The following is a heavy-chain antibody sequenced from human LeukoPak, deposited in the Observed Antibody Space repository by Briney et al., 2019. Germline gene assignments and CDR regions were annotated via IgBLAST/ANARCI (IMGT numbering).Heavy chain of an antibody. D-gene: IGHD1-26*01. CDR2: IYTSGGT. CDR3: ARVKSGSFLFDY. J-gene: IGHJ4*02. Sequence: SETLSLTCTVSDGSISSYYWSWIRQPAGKGLEWIGRIYTSGGTNYNPSLESRVTLSIDTSKNQFSLKLRFVTAADTAVYYCARVKSGSFLFDYWGQGTLVTVSS. V-gene: IGHV4-4*07. CDR1: DGSISSYY.